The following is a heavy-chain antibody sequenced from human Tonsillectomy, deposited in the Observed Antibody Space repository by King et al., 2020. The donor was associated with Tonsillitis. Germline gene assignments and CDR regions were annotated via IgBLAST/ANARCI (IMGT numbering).Heavy chain of an antibody. Sequence: QLQESGPGLVKPSETLSLTCTVSGGSISSSSYYWGWIRQPPGQGLEWIGSIYYSGSTYYNPSLKSRVTISVDTSKNQFSLKLSSVTAADTAVYYCAREAGSWGSYLDYWGQGTLVTVSS. D-gene: IGHD3-16*01. CDR1: GGSISSSSYY. CDR2: IYYSGST. V-gene: IGHV4-39*02. J-gene: IGHJ4*02. CDR3: AREAGSWGSYLDY.